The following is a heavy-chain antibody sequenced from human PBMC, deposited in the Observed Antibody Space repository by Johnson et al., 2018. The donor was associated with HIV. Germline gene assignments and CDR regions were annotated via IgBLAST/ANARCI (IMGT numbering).Heavy chain of an antibody. CDR1: GFTFSSYW. CDR2: INSDGSST. Sequence: VQLVESGGGLVLPGGSLRVSCAASGFTFSSYWMHWVRQAPGKGLVWVSRINSDGSSTSYADSVKGRFTISRDNAKNTLYLQMNSLRAEDTAVYYCAKEARRPAFDIWGQGTMVTVSS. D-gene: IGHD6-6*01. V-gene: IGHV3-74*01. J-gene: IGHJ3*02. CDR3: AKEARRPAFDI.